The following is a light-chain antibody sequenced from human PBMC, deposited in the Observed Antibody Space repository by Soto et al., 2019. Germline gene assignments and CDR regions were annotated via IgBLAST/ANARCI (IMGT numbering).Light chain of an antibody. CDR1: SSDVGAYNY. CDR2: DVS. CDR3: CSLAGSYTVI. V-gene: IGLV2-11*01. Sequence: QSALTQPPSVSGSPRQSVSISCTGTSSDVGAYNYVSWYQQHPGEAPKLMIYDVSRRPSGVPDRFSGSKSGNTASLTISGLHAEEEADYYCCSLAGSYTVIFGGGTKLTVL. J-gene: IGLJ2*01.